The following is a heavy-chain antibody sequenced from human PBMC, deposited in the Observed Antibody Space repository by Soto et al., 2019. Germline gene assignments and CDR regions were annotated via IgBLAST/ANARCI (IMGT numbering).Heavy chain of an antibody. D-gene: IGHD2-15*01. CDR3: ARDCSGGSCYHWFDP. Sequence: PSETLSLTCTVSGGSISSYYWSWIRQPPGKGLEWIGYIYCSGSTNYNPSLKSRVTISVDTSKNQFSLKLSSVTAADTAVYYCARDCSGGSCYHWFDPWGQGTLVTVSS. V-gene: IGHV4-59*01. CDR2: IYCSGST. CDR1: GGSISSYY. J-gene: IGHJ5*02.